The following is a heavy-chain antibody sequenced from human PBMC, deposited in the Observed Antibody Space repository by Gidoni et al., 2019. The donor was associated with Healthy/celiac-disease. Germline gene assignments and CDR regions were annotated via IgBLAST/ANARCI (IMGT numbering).Heavy chain of an antibody. CDR2: IKQDGSEK. V-gene: IGHV3-7*01. D-gene: IGHD1-1*01. J-gene: IGHJ3*02. Sequence: EVQLVESGGGLVQPGGSLRLSCAASGFTFRLYWMSWVRQAPGKGLEWVANIKQDGSEKYYVDSVKGRFTISRDNAKNSLYLQMNSLRAEDTAVYYCARVWSNWNDALFAFDIWGQGTMVTVSS. CDR1: GFTFRLYW. CDR3: ARVWSNWNDALFAFDI.